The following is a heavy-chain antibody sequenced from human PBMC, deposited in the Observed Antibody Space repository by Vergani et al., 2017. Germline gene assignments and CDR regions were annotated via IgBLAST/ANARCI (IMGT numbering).Heavy chain of an antibody. CDR2: IYYSGST. CDR3: ARGEPRYCTNGVCYTGEVDY. V-gene: IGHV4-31*03. D-gene: IGHD2-8*01. Sequence: QVQLQESGPGLVKPSQTLSLTCTVSGGSISSGGYYWSWIRQHPGKGLEWIGYIYYSGSTYYNPSLKSRVTRSLDTSKNQFSLKLSSVTAADTAVYYCARGEPRYCTNGVCYTGEVDYWGQGTLVTVSS. CDR1: GGSISSGGYY. J-gene: IGHJ4*02.